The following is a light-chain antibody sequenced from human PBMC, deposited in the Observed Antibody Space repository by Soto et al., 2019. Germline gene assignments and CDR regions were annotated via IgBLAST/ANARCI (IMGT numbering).Light chain of an antibody. CDR2: GAS. CDR1: QSVSSN. Sequence: EIVMTQSAATLSVSPGERATLSCRDSQSVSSNLAWYQQKPGQSPRLLIYGASTRATGIPARFSGSGSGTEFTLTISSLQSEDFAVYYCPQYHNWLNFGGGTNVDI. V-gene: IGKV3-15*01. J-gene: IGKJ4*01. CDR3: PQYHNWLN.